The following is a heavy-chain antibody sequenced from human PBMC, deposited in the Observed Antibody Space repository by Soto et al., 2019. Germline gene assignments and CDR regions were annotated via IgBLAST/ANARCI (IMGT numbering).Heavy chain of an antibody. CDR3: ARNYYDSSGYYYVPFDY. CDR2: INPSGGST. D-gene: IGHD3-22*01. Sequence: QVQLVQSGAEVKKPGASVKVSCKASGYTFTSYYMHWVRQAPGQGLEWMGIINPSGGSTRNAQKFQGRVTMTRDTSTSTVYMELRSLRSEDTAVYYCARNYYDSSGYYYVPFDYWGQGTLVTVSS. CDR1: GYTFTSYY. V-gene: IGHV1-46*01. J-gene: IGHJ4*02.